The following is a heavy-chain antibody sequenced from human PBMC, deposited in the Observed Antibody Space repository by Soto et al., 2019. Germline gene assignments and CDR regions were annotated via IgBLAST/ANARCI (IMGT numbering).Heavy chain of an antibody. J-gene: IGHJ5*02. V-gene: IGHV3-21*01. CDR3: ASGRLRASGAFDP. CDR1: GFTFSNYS. Sequence: EVQLVESGGGLVKPGGSLRLSCAASGFTFSNYSMNWVRQAPGKGLEWVSSISSSSSYIYYADSVKGRFTISRDNAKNSLYLQMNSLRADDTAVYYCASGRLRASGAFDPWGQGTLVTVSS. D-gene: IGHD6-25*01. CDR2: ISSSSSYI.